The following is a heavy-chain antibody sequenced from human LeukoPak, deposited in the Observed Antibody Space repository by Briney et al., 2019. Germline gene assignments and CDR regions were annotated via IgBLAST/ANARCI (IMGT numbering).Heavy chain of an antibody. Sequence: SGGSLRLSCAASGFTFISYSMNWVRQAPGKGLEWVPYISSSSRTTYYADSVKGRFTISRDNAKNSLYLQMNSLRAEDTAVYYCARDRGIPNIPVNYFDYWGQGTLVTVSS. CDR3: ARDRGIPNIPVNYFDY. V-gene: IGHV3-48*04. CDR1: GFTFISYS. D-gene: IGHD2/OR15-2a*01. CDR2: ISSSSRTT. J-gene: IGHJ4*02.